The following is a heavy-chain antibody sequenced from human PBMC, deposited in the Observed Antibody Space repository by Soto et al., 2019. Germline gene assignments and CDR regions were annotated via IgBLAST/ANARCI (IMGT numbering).Heavy chain of an antibody. CDR3: ASLMSSGYYYGMDV. CDR2: IIPILGIA. J-gene: IGHJ6*02. CDR1: GGTFSSYT. D-gene: IGHD3-10*01. V-gene: IGHV1-69*02. Sequence: ASVKVSCKASGGTFSSYTISWVRQAPGQGLEWMGRIIPILGIANYAQKFQGRVTITADKSTSTAYMELSSLRSEDTAVYYCASLMSSGYYYGMDVWGQGTSVTVSS.